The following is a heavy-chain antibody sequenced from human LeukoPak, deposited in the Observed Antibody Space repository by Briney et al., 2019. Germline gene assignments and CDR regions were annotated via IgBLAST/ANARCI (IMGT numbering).Heavy chain of an antibody. J-gene: IGHJ6*03. Sequence: SETLSLTSTVSGGSLSSYYWSCIRHPPGKGLEWVWYIYYSGSTNYNPSLKRRVTISVETPKNQFSLKLSSVTAADTALYYCARGRFRFIMGVVDHYYIDVWGEGTTVTVS. V-gene: IGHV4-59*12. D-gene: IGHD3-10*01. CDR2: IYYSGST. CDR1: GGSLSSYY. CDR3: ARGRFRFIMGVVDHYYIDV.